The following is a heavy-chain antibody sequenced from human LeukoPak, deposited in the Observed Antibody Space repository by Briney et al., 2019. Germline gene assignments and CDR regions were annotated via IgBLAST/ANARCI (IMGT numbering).Heavy chain of an antibody. CDR2: ISGSGGST. CDR3: AKEGSSSWTDYFDY. CDR1: GFTFNSCG. V-gene: IGHV3-23*01. J-gene: IGHJ4*02. D-gene: IGHD6-13*01. Sequence: GRSLGLSCAASGFTFNSCGMSWVRQAPGKGLEWVSAISGSGGSTYYADSVKGRFTISRDNSKNTLYLQMNSLRAEDTAVYYCAKEGSSSWTDYFDYWGQGTLVTVSS.